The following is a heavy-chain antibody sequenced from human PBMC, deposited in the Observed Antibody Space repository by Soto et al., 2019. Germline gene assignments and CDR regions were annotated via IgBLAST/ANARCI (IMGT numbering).Heavy chain of an antibody. CDR2: ISAYNGNT. Sequence: SVKVSCKASGYTFTSYGISWVRQAPGQGLEWMGWISAYNGNTNYAQKLQGRVTMTTDTSTSTAYMELRSLRSDDTAVYYCARFELELPYYYYGMDVWGQGTTVTVSS. D-gene: IGHD1-7*01. CDR1: GYTFTSYG. J-gene: IGHJ6*02. CDR3: ARFELELPYYYYGMDV. V-gene: IGHV1-18*01.